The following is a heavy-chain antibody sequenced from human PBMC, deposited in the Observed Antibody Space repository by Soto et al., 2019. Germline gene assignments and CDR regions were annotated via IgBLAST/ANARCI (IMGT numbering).Heavy chain of an antibody. CDR3: AKAKTAMVNGFDY. Sequence: GGSLRLSCAASRFTFSSYGMHWVRQAPGKGLEWVAVISDDGSIKYYADSVKGRFTISRGNSKNTLYLQMNSLRAEDTAVYYCAKAKTAMVNGFDYWGQGTLVTVSS. D-gene: IGHD5-18*01. J-gene: IGHJ4*02. V-gene: IGHV3-30*18. CDR1: RFTFSSYG. CDR2: ISDDGSIK.